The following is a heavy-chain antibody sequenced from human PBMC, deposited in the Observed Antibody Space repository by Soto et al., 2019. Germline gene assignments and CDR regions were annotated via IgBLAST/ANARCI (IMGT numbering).Heavy chain of an antibody. D-gene: IGHD2-21*02. CDR3: ARVGPYCGGDCYSPPP. J-gene: IGHJ5*02. CDR1: GGSISSGGYY. V-gene: IGHV4-31*03. Sequence: SETLSLTCTVSGGSISSGGYYWSWIRQHPGKGLEWIGYIYYSGSTYYNPSLKSRVTISVDTSKNQFSLKLSSVTAADTAVYYCARVGPYCGGDCYSPPPWGQGTLVTVSS. CDR2: IYYSGST.